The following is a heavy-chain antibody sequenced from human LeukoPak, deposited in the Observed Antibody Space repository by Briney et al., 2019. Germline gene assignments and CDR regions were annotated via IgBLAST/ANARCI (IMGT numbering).Heavy chain of an antibody. CDR3: ARDGLITTYGMDV. V-gene: IGHV3-11*01. Sequence: LSLTCTVSGGSISSGGYYWNWIRQAPGKGLEWVSYISSSGSTIYYADSVKGRFTISRDSAKNSLYLQMNSLRAEDTAVYYCARDGLITTYGMDVWGQGTTVTVSS. CDR2: ISSSGSTI. D-gene: IGHD1-1*01. CDR1: GGSISSGGYY. J-gene: IGHJ6*02.